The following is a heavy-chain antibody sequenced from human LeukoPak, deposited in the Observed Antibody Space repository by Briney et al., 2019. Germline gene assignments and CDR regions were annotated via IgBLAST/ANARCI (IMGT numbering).Heavy chain of an antibody. V-gene: IGHV4-38-2*01. CDR2: IYHSGST. J-gene: IGHJ6*03. CDR1: GYSISSGYY. CDR3: AFNYDSSGYYPGYMDV. D-gene: IGHD3-22*01. Sequence: SETLSLTCAVSGYSISSGYYWGWIRQPPGEGLEWIGSIYHSGSTYYNPSLKSRVTISVDTSKNQFSLKLSSVTAADTAVYYCAFNYDSSGYYPGYMDVWGKGTTVTVSS.